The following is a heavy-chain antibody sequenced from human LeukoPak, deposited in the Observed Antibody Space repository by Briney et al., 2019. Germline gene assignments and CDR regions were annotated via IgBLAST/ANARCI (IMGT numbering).Heavy chain of an antibody. Sequence: SETLSLTCAVYGGSFSGYYWSWIRQPPGKGLEWIGEINHSGSTNYNPSLKSRVTISVDTSENQFSLKLSSVTAADTAVYYCARGIRITIFGVVIDYYFDYWGQGTLVTVSS. CDR1: GGSFSGYY. CDR2: INHSGST. J-gene: IGHJ4*02. V-gene: IGHV4-34*01. D-gene: IGHD3-3*01. CDR3: ARGIRITIFGVVIDYYFDY.